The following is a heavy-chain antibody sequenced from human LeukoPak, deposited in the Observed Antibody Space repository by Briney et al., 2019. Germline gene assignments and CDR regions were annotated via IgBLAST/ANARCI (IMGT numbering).Heavy chain of an antibody. Sequence: PSETLSLTCTVSGGSISSGNYYWGWIRQPPGKGLEWIGNIHSGGSTYYDPSLKSRVTISIDTSKNHFSLTVGSVTAADTAIYYCVRRRGGSSHCDYWGQGTLVTVSS. D-gene: IGHD2-15*01. J-gene: IGHJ4*02. CDR1: GGSISSGNYY. CDR3: VRRRGGSSHCDY. V-gene: IGHV4-39*02. CDR2: IHSGGST.